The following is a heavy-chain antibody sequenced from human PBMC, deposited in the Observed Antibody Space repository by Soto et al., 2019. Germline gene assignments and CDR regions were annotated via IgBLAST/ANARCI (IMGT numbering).Heavy chain of an antibody. CDR2: IYYSGST. CDR1: GGSISSSIYY. J-gene: IGHJ4*02. V-gene: IGHV4-39*01. Sequence: SETLSLTCTVSGGSISSSIYYWGWIRHPPGKGLEWIGSIYYSGSTYYNPSLKSRVTISVDTSKNQFSLKLSSVTAADTAVYYCASGEHYVWGSYPGYWGQGTLVTVSS. CDR3: ASGEHYVWGSYPGY. D-gene: IGHD3-16*01.